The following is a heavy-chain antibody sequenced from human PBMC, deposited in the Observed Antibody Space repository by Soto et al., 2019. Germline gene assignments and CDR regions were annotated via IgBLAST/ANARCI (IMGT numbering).Heavy chain of an antibody. CDR1: GLTFSSYA. V-gene: IGHV3-23*01. CDR2: ISDSGGST. J-gene: IGHJ6*02. D-gene: IGHD2-15*01. CDR3: AKYCSGNYYFYYCMDV. Sequence: EVQLLESGGGLVQPGGSLRLSCAASGLTFSSYAMSWVRQAPGKGLEWVSVISDSGGSTYYADSVKGRFTISRDNSKNTLFLQMNSLRAEDTAVYYCAKYCSGNYYFYYCMDVWGQGTTVTVSS.